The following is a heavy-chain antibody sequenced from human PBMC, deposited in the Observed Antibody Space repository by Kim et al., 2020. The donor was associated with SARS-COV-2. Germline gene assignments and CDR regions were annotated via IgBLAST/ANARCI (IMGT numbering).Heavy chain of an antibody. Sequence: ASVKVSCKASGYTFTGYYMHWVRQAPGQGLEWVGWINPNSGGTNYAQKFQGRVTMTRDTSVSTAYMELSRLRSDDTAVFYCARSLAGIAAAGTYWYFDLWGRGTLVTVSS. CDR3: ARSLAGIAAAGTYWYFDL. V-gene: IGHV1-2*02. CDR1: GYTFTGYY. D-gene: IGHD6-13*01. CDR2: INPNSGGT. J-gene: IGHJ2*01.